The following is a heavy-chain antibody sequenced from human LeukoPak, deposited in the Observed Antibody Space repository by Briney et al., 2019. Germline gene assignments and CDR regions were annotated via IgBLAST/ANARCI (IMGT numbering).Heavy chain of an antibody. J-gene: IGHJ6*03. CDR2: IIPIFGTA. Sequence: SVKVSCKASGGTFSSYAISWVRQAPGQGLEWMGGIIPIFGTANYAQKFQGRVTITADESTSTAYMELSSLRFEDTAVYYCARGPDIVLIESYMDVWGKGTTVTVSS. D-gene: IGHD2-8*01. CDR1: GGTFSSYA. V-gene: IGHV1-69*13. CDR3: ARGPDIVLIESYMDV.